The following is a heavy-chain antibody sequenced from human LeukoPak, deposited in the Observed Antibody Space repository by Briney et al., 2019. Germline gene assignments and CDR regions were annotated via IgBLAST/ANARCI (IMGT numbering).Heavy chain of an antibody. CDR3: ARYRYNWNLIPYYFDY. J-gene: IGHJ4*02. CDR1: GFTFSSYW. D-gene: IGHD1-7*01. CDR2: INQDGSEK. V-gene: IGHV3-7*01. Sequence: GGSLRLSCAASGFTFSSYWMSWVRQAPGKGLEWVANINQDGSEKYYVDSVKGRFTISRDNAKNSLYLQMNSLRAEDTAVYYCARYRYNWNLIPYYFDYWGQGTLVTVSS.